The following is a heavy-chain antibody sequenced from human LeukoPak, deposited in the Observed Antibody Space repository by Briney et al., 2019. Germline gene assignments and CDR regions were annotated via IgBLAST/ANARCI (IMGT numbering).Heavy chain of an antibody. D-gene: IGHD1-26*01. Sequence: GRSLRLSCGASGFTFSSYGMHWVRQAPGKGLEWVAVISYDGSNKYYADSVKGRFTISRDKSKNTLYLQMNSLRAEDTAVYYCAKGGSTGFDYWGQGTLVTVSS. CDR3: AKGGSTGFDY. J-gene: IGHJ4*02. CDR2: ISYDGSNK. CDR1: GFTFSSYG. V-gene: IGHV3-30*18.